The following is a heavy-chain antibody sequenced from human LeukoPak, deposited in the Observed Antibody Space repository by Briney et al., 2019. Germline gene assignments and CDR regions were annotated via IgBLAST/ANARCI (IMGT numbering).Heavy chain of an antibody. CDR2: ISHDGTT. J-gene: IGHJ4*02. CDR1: GGSIDITNY. D-gene: IGHD1-26*01. V-gene: IGHV4-4*03. CDR3: ARESGAFSPFGF. Sequence: PPGTLSLTCGVSGGSIDITNYWSWVRQAPGKGLEWIGEISHDGTTNYNPSLRSRVAMSLDRANNQFSLSLTSVTAADTAMYYCARESGAFSPFGFWGQGTLVTVSS.